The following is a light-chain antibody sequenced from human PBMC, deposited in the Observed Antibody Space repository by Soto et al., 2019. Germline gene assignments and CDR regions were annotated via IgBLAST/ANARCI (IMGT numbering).Light chain of an antibody. J-gene: IGKJ4*01. CDR1: QGISNF. CDR3: QRYNSAPRT. CDR2: AAS. Sequence: DIQMTQSPSSLSASVGDRVIITCRASQGISNFLAWYQQKPGQVPRLLVYAASSLQSRVTSRFSGSGSGTYFTLTISSLQTEDVATYYCQRYNSAPRTFGGGTKVEIK. V-gene: IGKV1-27*01.